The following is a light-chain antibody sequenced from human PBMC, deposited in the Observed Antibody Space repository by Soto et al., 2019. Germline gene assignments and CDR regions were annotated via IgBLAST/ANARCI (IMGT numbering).Light chain of an antibody. V-gene: IGLV3-21*02. J-gene: IGLJ1*01. CDR1: NIGSKS. CDR2: DDS. CDR3: KVWDSSSDHYV. Sequence: SYELTQPPSVSVAPGQTSRITCGGNNIGSKSLHWYQQKPGQGPVLVVYDDSDRPSGIRERFSGSNSGNTATLTLSRVEAGDEADYYCKVWDSSSDHYVFGTGTKVTVL.